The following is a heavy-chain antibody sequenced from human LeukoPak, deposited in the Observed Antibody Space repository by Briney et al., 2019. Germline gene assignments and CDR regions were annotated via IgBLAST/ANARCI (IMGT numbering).Heavy chain of an antibody. CDR2: IYHSGST. V-gene: IGHV4-4*02. D-gene: IGHD4/OR15-4a*01. CDR3: ARHDGRGGATMGALDY. Sequence: PSETLSLTCAVSGGSISSSNWWSWVRQPPGKGLEWIGEIYHSGSTNYNPSLKSRVTISVDKSKNQFSLKLSSVTAADTAVYYCARHDGRGGATMGALDYWGQGSLVTVSS. CDR1: GGSISSSNW. J-gene: IGHJ4*02.